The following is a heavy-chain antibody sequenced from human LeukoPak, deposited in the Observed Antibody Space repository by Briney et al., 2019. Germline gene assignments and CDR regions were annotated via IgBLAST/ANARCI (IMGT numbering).Heavy chain of an antibody. CDR3: ARDYSGSYLDY. Sequence: GRSLRLSCVASGFTFSSYAMHWVRQAPGKGLEWVSSISSSSSYIYYADSVKGRFTISRDNAKNSLYLQMNSLRAEDTAVYYCARDYSGSYLDYWGQGTLVTVSS. CDR2: ISSSSSYI. CDR1: GFTFSSYA. V-gene: IGHV3-21*01. D-gene: IGHD1-26*01. J-gene: IGHJ4*02.